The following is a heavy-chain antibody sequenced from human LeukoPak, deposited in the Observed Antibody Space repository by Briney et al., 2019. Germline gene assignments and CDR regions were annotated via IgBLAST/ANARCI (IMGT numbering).Heavy chain of an antibody. CDR2: IIPIFGTA. D-gene: IGHD4-17*01. Sequence: SVKVSCKASGGTFSSYAISWVRQAPGQGLEWMGGIIPIFGTANYAQKFQGRVTITADKSTSTAYMELSSLRSEDTAVYYCARDGRRRLDYGDSENWFDPLGQGNLVNVSS. V-gene: IGHV1-69*06. CDR1: GGTFSSYA. J-gene: IGHJ5*02. CDR3: ARDGRRRLDYGDSENWFDP.